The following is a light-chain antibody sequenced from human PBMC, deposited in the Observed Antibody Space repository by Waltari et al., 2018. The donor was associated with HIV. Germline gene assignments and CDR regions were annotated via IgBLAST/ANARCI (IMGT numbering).Light chain of an antibody. CDR3: CSYATGTIVV. Sequence: QSALTQPASVSGSPGQSITISCTGTSSDVGGYNYVTWYQQHPGKAPKLLIRDVTKRLPGVSDRFTASKSGNTAYLTISGLQAEDEADYYCCSYATGTIVVFGGGTRVTVL. CDR1: SSDVGGYNY. V-gene: IGLV2-23*02. CDR2: DVT. J-gene: IGLJ2*01.